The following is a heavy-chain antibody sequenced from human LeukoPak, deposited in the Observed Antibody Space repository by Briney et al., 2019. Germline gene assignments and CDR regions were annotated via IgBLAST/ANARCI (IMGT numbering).Heavy chain of an antibody. Sequence: PGGSLKLSCAASGFTLSGSAMHWVRQASGRGLEWVGRIRSKAKSYATAYVASVKGRFSVSRDDSKNTAYLQMNSLKTGDTGVYYCTRADDYDDYERHFKDWGQGTLVTVSS. CDR1: GFTLSGSA. J-gene: IGHJ1*01. CDR2: IRSKAKSYAT. D-gene: IGHD4-17*01. V-gene: IGHV3-73*01. CDR3: TRADDYDDYERHFKD.